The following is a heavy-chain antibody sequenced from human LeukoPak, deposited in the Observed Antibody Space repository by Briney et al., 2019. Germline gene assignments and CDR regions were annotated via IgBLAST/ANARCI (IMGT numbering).Heavy chain of an antibody. CDR1: GFTLSSYS. CDR3: ARVAAVGTAAFDI. V-gene: IGHV3-64*01. Sequence: GGSLRLSCAASGFTLSSYSMHWVRQAPGKGLEYVSAISYNGGSTCYANSVKGRFTISRDSSKNTLYLQMGSLRTEDMAVYYCARVAAVGTAAFDIWGQGTMVTVSS. CDR2: ISYNGGST. D-gene: IGHD6-13*01. J-gene: IGHJ3*02.